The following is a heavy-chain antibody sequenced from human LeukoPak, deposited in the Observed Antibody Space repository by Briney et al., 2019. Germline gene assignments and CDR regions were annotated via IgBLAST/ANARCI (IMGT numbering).Heavy chain of an antibody. J-gene: IGHJ6*03. V-gene: IGHV1-46*01. CDR2: INPSGGST. CDR3: AWSRYYVPFYYMDV. CDR1: GYTFTIYY. Sequence: ASVNVSFKASGYTFTIYYMHWVRQAPGQGVEGMGIINPSGGSTSYAQKFQGRVTMTRDTSTTTVYMELRSLRSDDTAVYYCAWSRYYVPFYYMDVWGKGTTVTVSS. D-gene: IGHD3-3*01.